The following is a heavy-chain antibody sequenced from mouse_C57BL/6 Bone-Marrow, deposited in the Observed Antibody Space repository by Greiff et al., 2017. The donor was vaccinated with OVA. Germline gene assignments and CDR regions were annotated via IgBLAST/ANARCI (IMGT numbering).Heavy chain of an antibody. J-gene: IGHJ4*01. Sequence: VQLQQPGAELVKPGASVKLSCKASGYTFTSYWMHWVKQRPGQGLEWIGMIHPNSGSTNYNEKFKSKATLTVDKSSSTAYMQLRSLTSEDAAVYYCARLWAMDCWGQGTSVTVSS. CDR1: GYTFTSYW. V-gene: IGHV1-64*01. CDR3: ARLWAMDC. CDR2: IHPNSGST.